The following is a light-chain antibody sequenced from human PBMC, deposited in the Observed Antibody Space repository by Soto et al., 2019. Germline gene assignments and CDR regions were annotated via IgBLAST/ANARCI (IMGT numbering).Light chain of an antibody. Sequence: DIQMTQSPSTLSASVGDRVTITCRASQSISIWLAWYQQKPGKAPKILIYMASSLESGVPSRFSGSGSGTEFTLTISSLQPDDFASYYCQQYSTYTPRTFGQGTKVEIK. V-gene: IGKV1-5*03. CDR3: QQYSTYTPRT. CDR1: QSISIW. CDR2: MAS. J-gene: IGKJ1*01.